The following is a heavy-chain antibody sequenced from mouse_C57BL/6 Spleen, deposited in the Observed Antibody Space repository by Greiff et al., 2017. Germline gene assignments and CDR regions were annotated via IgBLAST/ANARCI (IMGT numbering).Heavy chain of an antibody. CDR2: INPNNGGT. CDR3: ERWDDYDGSFDY. Sequence: VQLKESGPELVKPGASVKISCKASGYTFTDYYMNWVKQSHGKSLEWIGDINPNNGGTSYNQKFKGKATLTVDKSSSTAYMELRSLTSEDSAVYYCERWDDYDGSFDYWGQGTTLTVSS. V-gene: IGHV1-26*01. CDR1: GYTFTDYY. D-gene: IGHD2-4*01. J-gene: IGHJ2*01.